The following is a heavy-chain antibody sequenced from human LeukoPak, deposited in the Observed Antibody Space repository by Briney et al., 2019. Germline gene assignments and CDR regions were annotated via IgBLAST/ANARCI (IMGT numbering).Heavy chain of an antibody. J-gene: IGHJ4*02. CDR1: GFTFSSYG. V-gene: IGHV3-33*01. D-gene: IGHD4-17*01. Sequence: GRSLRLSCAASGFTFSSYGMHWVRQAPGKGLEWVAVIWYDGSNKYYADSVKGRFTISRDNSKNTLYLQMNSLRAEDTAVYYCARAAGYGDYRCFDYWGQGTLVTVSS. CDR3: ARAAGYGDYRCFDY. CDR2: IWYDGSNK.